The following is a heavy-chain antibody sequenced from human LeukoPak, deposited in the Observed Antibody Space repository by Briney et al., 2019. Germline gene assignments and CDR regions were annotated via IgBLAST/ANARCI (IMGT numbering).Heavy chain of an antibody. D-gene: IGHD3-10*01. CDR2: ISGSGGST. CDR3: AKDPYGSGMYIY. CDR1: GFTFSSYA. V-gene: IGHV3-23*01. Sequence: PGGSLRLSCAASGFTFSSYAMSWVRQAPGKGLKWVSAISGSGGSTYYADSVKGRFTISRDNSKNTLYLQMNSLRAEDTAVYYCAKDPYGSGMYIYWGQGTLVTVSS. J-gene: IGHJ4*02.